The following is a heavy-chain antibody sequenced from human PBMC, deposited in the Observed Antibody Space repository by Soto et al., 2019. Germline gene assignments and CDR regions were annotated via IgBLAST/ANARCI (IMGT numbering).Heavy chain of an antibody. CDR2: IWYDGSNQ. D-gene: IGHD5-18*01. Sequence: GKGLELVAVIWYDGSNQYYADSVKGRFTISRDNSKNTLYLQMNSLRAADTAVYYCSTLVDTAMYSWCKGIPVTVS. V-gene: IGHV3-33*01. J-gene: IGHJ5*02. CDR3: STLVDTAMYS.